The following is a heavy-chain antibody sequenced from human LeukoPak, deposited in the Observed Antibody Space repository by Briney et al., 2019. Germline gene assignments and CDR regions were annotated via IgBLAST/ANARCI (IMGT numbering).Heavy chain of an antibody. Sequence: SETLSLTCTVSGGSISNYYWSWIRQPPGKGLEWIGYIHYTGTTDYNPSLRSRLTMSVDTPKNHLSLRLSSVTAADTAVYYCARGGRFLEWLLYSSAFDIWGQGTMVTVSS. J-gene: IGHJ3*02. CDR1: GGSISNYY. CDR3: ARGGRFLEWLLYSSAFDI. D-gene: IGHD3-3*01. CDR2: IHYTGTT. V-gene: IGHV4-59*08.